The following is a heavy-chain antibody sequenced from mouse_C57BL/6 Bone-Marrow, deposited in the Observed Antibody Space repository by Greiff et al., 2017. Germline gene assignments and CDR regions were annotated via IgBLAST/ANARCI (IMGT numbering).Heavy chain of an antibody. J-gene: IGHJ3*01. CDR2: IYPRSGNS. D-gene: IGHD2-4*01. CDR3: ARSYDYEFAY. CDR1: GYTFTSYG. Sequence: QVQLKQSGAELARPGASVKLSCKASGYTFTSYGISWVKQRTGQGLEWIGEIYPRSGNSYYNEKFKGKATLTADKSSSTAYMELRSLTSEDSAVYFCARSYDYEFAYWGQGTLVTVSA. V-gene: IGHV1-81*01.